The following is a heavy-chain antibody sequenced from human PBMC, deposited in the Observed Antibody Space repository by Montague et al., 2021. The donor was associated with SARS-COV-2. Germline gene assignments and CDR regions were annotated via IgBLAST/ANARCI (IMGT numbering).Heavy chain of an antibody. CDR3: ARAAPTDYGGNLFPYHYYDMDV. CDR2: SGST. D-gene: IGHD4-23*01. V-gene: IGHV4-59*01. J-gene: IGHJ6*03. Sequence: SGSTNYNPSLKSRVTISVDTSKNQFSLKLSSVTAADTAVYYCARAAPTDYGGNLFPYHYYDMDVWGKGTTVT.